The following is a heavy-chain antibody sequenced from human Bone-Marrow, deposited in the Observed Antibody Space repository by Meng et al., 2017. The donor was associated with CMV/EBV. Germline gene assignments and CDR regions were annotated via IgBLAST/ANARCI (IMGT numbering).Heavy chain of an antibody. V-gene: IGHV5-51*01. Sequence: GGSLRLSCKGSGYSFTSYWIGWVRQMPGKGLEWMGIIYPGDSDTRYSPSFQGQVTISADKSISTAYLQWSSLKASDTAMYYCARHSLWELHIDYWGQGTLVTVSS. D-gene: IGHD1-26*01. J-gene: IGHJ4*02. CDR1: GYSFTSYW. CDR2: IYPGDSDT. CDR3: ARHSLWELHIDY.